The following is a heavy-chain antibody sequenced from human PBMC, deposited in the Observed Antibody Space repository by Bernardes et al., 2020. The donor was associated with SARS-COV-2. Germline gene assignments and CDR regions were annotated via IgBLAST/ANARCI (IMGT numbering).Heavy chain of an antibody. D-gene: IGHD6-19*01. CDR3: AKDLSPTSFTVAGTDYYGMDV. CDR1: GFTFDDYA. Sequence: GGSLRLSCAASGFTFDDYAMHWVRQAPGKGLEWVSGISWNSGSIGYADSVKGRFTISRDNAKNSLYLQMNSLRAEDTALYYCAKDLSPTSFTVAGTDYYGMDVWGQGTTVTVSS. V-gene: IGHV3-9*01. CDR2: ISWNSGSI. J-gene: IGHJ6*02.